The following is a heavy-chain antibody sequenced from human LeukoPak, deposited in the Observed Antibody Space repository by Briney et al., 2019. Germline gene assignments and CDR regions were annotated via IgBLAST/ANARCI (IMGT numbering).Heavy chain of an antibody. CDR2: ISSSSSYT. J-gene: IGHJ4*02. D-gene: IGHD6-19*01. Sequence: PGGSLRLSCAASGFTFSDYYMSWIRQATGKGLEWVSYISSSSSYTNYADSVKGRFTISRDNAKNSLYLQMNSLRAEDTAVYYCARDAIYSRYSSGRHPYFDYWGQGTLVTVSS. V-gene: IGHV3-11*06. CDR3: ARDAIYSRYSSGRHPYFDY. CDR1: GFTFSDYY.